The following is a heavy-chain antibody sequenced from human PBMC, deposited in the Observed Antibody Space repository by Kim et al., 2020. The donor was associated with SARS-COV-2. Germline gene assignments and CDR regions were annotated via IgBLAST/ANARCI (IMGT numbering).Heavy chain of an antibody. CDR2: IYHSGST. CDR3: ARVLAAAGTCDY. D-gene: IGHD6-13*01. V-gene: IGHV4-4*02. CDR1: GGSISSSNW. J-gene: IGHJ4*02. Sequence: SETLSLTCAVSGGSISSSNWWSWVRQPPGKGLERIGEIYHSGSTNYNPSLKSRVTISVDKSKNQFSLKLSSVTAADTAVYYCARVLAAAGTCDYWGQGTLVTVSS.